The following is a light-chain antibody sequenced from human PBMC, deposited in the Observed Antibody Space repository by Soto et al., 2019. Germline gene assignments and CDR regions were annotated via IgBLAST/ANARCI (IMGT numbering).Light chain of an antibody. CDR1: QSVSSD. J-gene: IGKJ3*01. Sequence: EIVMTQSQATLSVSPGERATLSCRASQSVSSDLAWYHQKPGQAPRLLIYGASTRATGIPARFSGSGSGTDFTLTISGLEPEDFAVYYCQQRSNWLISFGPGTKVDIK. CDR2: GAS. CDR3: QQRSNWLIS. V-gene: IGKV3-11*01.